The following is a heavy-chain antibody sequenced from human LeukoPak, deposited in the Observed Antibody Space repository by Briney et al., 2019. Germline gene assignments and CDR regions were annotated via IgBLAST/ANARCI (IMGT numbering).Heavy chain of an antibody. J-gene: IGHJ4*02. CDR3: ARDPVNPDYYDTSGYQN. CDR2: IYYSGTT. Sequence: SETLSLTCTVSGGSIGSSSYYWGWIRQPPGKGLEWIGSIYYSGTTYYNPSLKSRVTISVDTSMNQFSLKLSSVTAADTAVYYCARDPVNPDYYDTSGYQNWGQGTLVTVSS. CDR1: GGSIGSSSYY. D-gene: IGHD3-22*01. V-gene: IGHV4-39*07.